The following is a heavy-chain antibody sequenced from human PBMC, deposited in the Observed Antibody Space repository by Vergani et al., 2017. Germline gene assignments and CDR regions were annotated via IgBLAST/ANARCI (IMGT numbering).Heavy chain of an antibody. CDR1: GGSFTSYH. CDR3: ARVNTETNGHLYYYYYMDV. Sequence: QVQLQQWGGGLLKPSETLSLTCVVNGGSFTSYHWTWIRQSPGEGLEGVGDIEHTGRPDYNPSLKSRLTMSVDKSRNQFSRTLNSVTATDTGIYFCARVNTETNGHLYYYYYMDVWGQGTAVTVS. V-gene: IGHV4-34*01. CDR2: IEHTGRP. J-gene: IGHJ6*03. D-gene: IGHD4-11*01.